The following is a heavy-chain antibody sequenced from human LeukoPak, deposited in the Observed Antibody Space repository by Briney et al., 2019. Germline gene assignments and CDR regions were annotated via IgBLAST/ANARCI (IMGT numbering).Heavy chain of an antibody. D-gene: IGHD3-22*01. V-gene: IGHV4-30-4*08. CDR3: ARDGSSDSSGYHY. CDR1: GGSISSGDYY. J-gene: IGHJ4*02. Sequence: SETLSLTCTVSGGSISSGDYYWSWIRQPPGKGLEWIGYIYYSGSTYYNPSLKSRVTISVDTSKNQFSLKLSSVTAADTAVYYCARDGSSDSSGYHYWGQGTLVTVSS. CDR2: IYYSGST.